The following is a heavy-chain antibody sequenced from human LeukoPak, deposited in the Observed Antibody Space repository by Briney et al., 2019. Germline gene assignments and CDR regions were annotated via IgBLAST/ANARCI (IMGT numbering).Heavy chain of an antibody. D-gene: IGHD3-10*01. CDR3: ARDGSGVWFDY. CDR1: GYTFTGYY. V-gene: IGHV1-18*04. CDR2: INAYNGDT. J-gene: IGHJ4*02. Sequence: VASVKVSCKASGYTFTGYYMHWVRQAPGQGLEWMAWINAYNGDTSYAQKLQGRVTLTTETSTSTAHMELRSLRSDDTAVYYCARDGSGVWFDYWGQGTLVTVSS.